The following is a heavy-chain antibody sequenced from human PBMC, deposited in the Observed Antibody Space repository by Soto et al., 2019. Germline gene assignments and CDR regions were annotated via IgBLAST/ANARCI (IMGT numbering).Heavy chain of an antibody. Sequence: QITLKESGPTLVKPTQTLTLTCIFSGFSFSADGVGVGWIRQPPGKALEWLALIYWDDETRYRPSLKSRLTITKDSSKNQVVLTMTNMDPLDTATYYCAHAFGGTSWPNDAFDVWGQGTVVTVSS. D-gene: IGHD3-16*01. CDR1: GFSFSADGVG. J-gene: IGHJ3*01. CDR3: AHAFGGTSWPNDAFDV. V-gene: IGHV2-5*02. CDR2: IYWDDET.